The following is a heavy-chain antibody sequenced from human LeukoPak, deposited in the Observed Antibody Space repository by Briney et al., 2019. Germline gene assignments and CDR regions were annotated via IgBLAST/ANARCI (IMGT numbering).Heavy chain of an antibody. Sequence: AASVKVSCKASGYTFTSYGISWVRQAPGQGLEWMGWISAYNGNTNYAQKLQGRVTMTRNTSISTAYMELSSLRSEDTAVYYCARRRRGIEGHGAFDIWGQGTMVTVSS. CDR2: ISAYNGNT. CDR3: ARRRRGIEGHGAFDI. CDR1: GYTFTSYG. J-gene: IGHJ3*02. V-gene: IGHV1-18*01. D-gene: IGHD5-12*01.